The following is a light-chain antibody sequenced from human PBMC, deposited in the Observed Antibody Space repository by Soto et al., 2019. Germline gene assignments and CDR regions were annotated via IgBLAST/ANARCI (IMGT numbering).Light chain of an antibody. J-gene: IGLJ3*02. V-gene: IGLV2-8*01. CDR2: EDT. Sequence: QSALTQPPSASGSPGQSVTISCTGTSSDVGGYNYVSWYQQHPGKAPKLIIYEDTKRPSGVPDRCTGSKSGNTASLTVSGLQAEDEADYYCSSYAGSNNWAVFGGGTKLTVL. CDR3: SSYAGSNNWAV. CDR1: SSDVGGYNY.